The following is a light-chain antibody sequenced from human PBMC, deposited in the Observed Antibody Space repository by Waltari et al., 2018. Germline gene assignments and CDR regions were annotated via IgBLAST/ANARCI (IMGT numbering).Light chain of an antibody. CDR3: QAWDSSTAFYV. CDR2: QES. CDR1: KLGDKY. Sequence: SYELTQPPSVSVSPGQTASITCSGDKLGDKYACCYQQKPGQSPVLVIYQESKRPSGIPGRFSGSNAGNKATLTISGTQAMDEADYYGQAWDSSTAFYVFGTGTKVTVL. V-gene: IGLV3-1*01. J-gene: IGLJ1*01.